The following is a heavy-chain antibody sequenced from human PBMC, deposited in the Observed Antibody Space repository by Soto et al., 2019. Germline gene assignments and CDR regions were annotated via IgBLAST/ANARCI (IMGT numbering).Heavy chain of an antibody. V-gene: IGHV4-4*02. CDR1: GGSISSSNW. CDR3: ARDGGSKQLVRTYFDY. D-gene: IGHD6-6*01. Sequence: SETLSLTCAVSGGSISSSNWWDWVRQPPGKGLEWIGEIYHSGSTNYNPSLKSRVTISVDKSKNQFSLKLSSVTAADTAVYYCARDGGSKQLVRTYFDYWGQGTLVTVSS. J-gene: IGHJ4*02. CDR2: IYHSGST.